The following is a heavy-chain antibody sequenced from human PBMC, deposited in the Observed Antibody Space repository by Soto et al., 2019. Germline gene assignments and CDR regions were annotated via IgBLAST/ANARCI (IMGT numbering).Heavy chain of an antibody. Sequence: SETLSLTCAVYGGSFSGYYWSWIRQPPGKGLEWIGEINHSGSTNYNPSLKSRVTISVDTSKNQFSLKLSSVTAADTAVYYCARVPVCGGDCYLDYWGNGALVTVSS. V-gene: IGHV4-34*01. CDR3: ARVPVCGGDCYLDY. CDR2: INHSGST. D-gene: IGHD2-21*02. J-gene: IGHJ4*01. CDR1: GGSFSGYY.